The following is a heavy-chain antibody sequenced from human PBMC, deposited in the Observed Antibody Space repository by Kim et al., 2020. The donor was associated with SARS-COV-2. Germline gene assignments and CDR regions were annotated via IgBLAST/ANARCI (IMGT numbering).Heavy chain of an antibody. CDR1: GGTFSSYA. CDR2: IIPIFGTA. Sequence: SVKVSCKASGGTFSSYAISWVRQAPGQGLEWMGGIIPIFGTANYAQKFQGRVTITADESTSTAYMELSSLRSEDTAVYYCARDPSGGYYDSSGFLSGPQYFQHWGQGTLVTVSS. D-gene: IGHD3-22*01. J-gene: IGHJ1*01. V-gene: IGHV1-69*13. CDR3: ARDPSGGYYDSSGFLSGPQYFQH.